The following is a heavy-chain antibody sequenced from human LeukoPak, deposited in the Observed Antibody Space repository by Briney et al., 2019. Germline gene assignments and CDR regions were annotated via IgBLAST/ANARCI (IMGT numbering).Heavy chain of an antibody. Sequence: GGSLRPSCAASGFTFSSYGMHWVRQAPGQGLEWMGIINPSGGSTSYAQKFQGRVTMTRDTSTSTVYMELSSLRSEDTAVYYCARAVYYYDSSGYALDYWGQGTLVTASS. J-gene: IGHJ4*02. CDR2: INPSGGST. CDR1: GFTFSSYG. D-gene: IGHD3-22*01. V-gene: IGHV1-46*01. CDR3: ARAVYYYDSSGYALDY.